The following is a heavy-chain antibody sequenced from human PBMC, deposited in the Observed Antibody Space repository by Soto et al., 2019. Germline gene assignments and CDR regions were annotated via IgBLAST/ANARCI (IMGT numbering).Heavy chain of an antibody. CDR1: GFTFSSYA. V-gene: IGHV3-23*01. D-gene: IGHD2-2*01. CDR2: ISGSGGST. J-gene: IGHJ6*02. Sequence: GGSLRLSCAAPGFTFSSYAMSWVRQAPGKGLEWVSAISGSGGSTYYADSVKGRFTISRDNSKNTLYLQMNSLRAEDTAVYYSATCLQRNGYYYYCMAVWGQGTTVTVSS. CDR3: ATCLQRNGYYYYCMAV.